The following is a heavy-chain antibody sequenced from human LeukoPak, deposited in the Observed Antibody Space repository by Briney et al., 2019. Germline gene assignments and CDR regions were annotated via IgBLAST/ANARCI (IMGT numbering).Heavy chain of an antibody. CDR3: ARDSGLSGYDLLDY. CDR2: IKHDGSER. Sequence: PGGSLRLSCVASGFPFSTYWMTWVRQAPGKGLEGVANIKHDGSERYYVDSVKGRFTISRDNAKNSVYLQMSSLRAEDTAVYYCARDSGLSGYDLLDYWGQGTLVTVSS. V-gene: IGHV3-7*01. J-gene: IGHJ4*02. CDR1: GFPFSTYW. D-gene: IGHD5-12*01.